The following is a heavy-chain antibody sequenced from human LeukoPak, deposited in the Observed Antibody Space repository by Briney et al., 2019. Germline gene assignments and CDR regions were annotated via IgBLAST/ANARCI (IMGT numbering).Heavy chain of an antibody. V-gene: IGHV4-31*03. CDR3: ARVECSGGSCYSFDY. CDR1: GGSISSGGYY. D-gene: IGHD2-15*01. Sequence: NPSETLSLTCTVSGGSISSGGYYWRWIRQHPGKGLEWIGYIYNSGSTYYNPSLQSRVTISLDTSKNQFSLKLSSVTAADTGVYCCARVECSGGSCYSFDYWGQGTLVTVSS. J-gene: IGHJ4*02. CDR2: IYNSGST.